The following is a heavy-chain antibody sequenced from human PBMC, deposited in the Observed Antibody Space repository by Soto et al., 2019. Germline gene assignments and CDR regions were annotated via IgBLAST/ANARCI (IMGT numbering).Heavy chain of an antibody. V-gene: IGHV1-46*01. J-gene: IGHJ6*02. CDR3: AGPLGIWFGEFMGMDV. Sequence: QVQLVQSGAEVKKPGASVKVSCKASGYTFTSYYMHWVRQAPGQGLEWMGIINPSGGSTSYAQKFQGRVTMTRDTSTSTVYMELSSRRSEDTAVYYCAGPLGIWFGEFMGMDVWGQGTTVTVSS. CDR1: GYTFTSYY. D-gene: IGHD3-10*01. CDR2: INPSGGST.